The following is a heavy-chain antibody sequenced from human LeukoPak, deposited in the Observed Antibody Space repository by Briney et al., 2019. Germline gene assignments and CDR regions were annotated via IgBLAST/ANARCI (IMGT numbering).Heavy chain of an antibody. J-gene: IGHJ4*02. Sequence: ASVKVSCKASGYSFTSYGISWVRQAPGQGLEWMGWISGYNGNTNYAQKVQGRVTMTTDTSTSTAYMELRSLKSDDTAVYYCARVTAAGHIPFEYWGQRTLVTVSS. CDR3: ARVTAAGHIPFEY. V-gene: IGHV1-18*04. CDR1: GYSFTSYG. CDR2: ISGYNGNT. D-gene: IGHD6-19*01.